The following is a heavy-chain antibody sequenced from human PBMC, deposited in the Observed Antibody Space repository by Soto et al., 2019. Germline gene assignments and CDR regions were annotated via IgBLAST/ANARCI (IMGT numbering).Heavy chain of an antibody. D-gene: IGHD4-4*01. CDR3: ARPPHSDSYSYLDQ. CDR2: IYPGDSDT. CDR1: GYSFTSYW. V-gene: IGHV5-51*01. J-gene: IGHJ4*02. Sequence: GESLKVSCKASGYSFTSYWIGWVRQMPGKGLEWMGIIYPGDSDTIYSPSFQGQGTISADKSISPAYLQWNSLKASDTPRYYGARPPHSDSYSYLDQWGQGNLVTAYS.